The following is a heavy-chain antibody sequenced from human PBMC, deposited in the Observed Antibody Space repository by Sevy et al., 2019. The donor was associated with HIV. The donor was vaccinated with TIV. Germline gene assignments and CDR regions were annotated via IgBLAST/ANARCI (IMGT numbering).Heavy chain of an antibody. J-gene: IGHJ4*02. V-gene: IGHV3-30*04. CDR1: GFTFNNYA. D-gene: IGHD6-13*01. Sequence: GGSLRLSCATSGFTFNNYALHWVRQAPGKGLEWVAVIPDDGNNTYYADSVKGRFTISRDNSKSTRFLQMNSLRAEDTAVYYCARGGFSSSWSLGNYFDYWGQGTLVTVSS. CDR3: ARGGFSSSWSLGNYFDY. CDR2: IPDDGNNT.